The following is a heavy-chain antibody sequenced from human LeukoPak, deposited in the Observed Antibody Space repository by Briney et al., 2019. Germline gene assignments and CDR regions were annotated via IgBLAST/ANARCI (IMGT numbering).Heavy chain of an antibody. Sequence: GGSLRLSCAASGFTFSSYWMSWVRQAPGKGLEWVSAIRGSGGSTYYADSVKGRFTISRDNSKNTLYLQTNSLRAEDTAVYYCAKSLESTNYYYHMDVWGKGTTVTISS. V-gene: IGHV3-23*01. CDR2: IRGSGGST. D-gene: IGHD2-2*01. J-gene: IGHJ6*03. CDR1: GFTFSSYW. CDR3: AKSLESTNYYYHMDV.